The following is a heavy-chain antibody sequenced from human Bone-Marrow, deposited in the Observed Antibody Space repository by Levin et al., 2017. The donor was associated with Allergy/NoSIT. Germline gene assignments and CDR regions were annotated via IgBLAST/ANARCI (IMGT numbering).Heavy chain of an antibody. CDR3: AKKQGSTSGFSFDA. CDR2: ITGGGFNT. Sequence: GGSLRLSCAVSGFTISDYAMAWVRQAPGKGLEWVSVITGGGFNTYYGDSVKGRFTVSRNDSKDTLLMDLRSLRAEDTAVYYCAKKQGSTSGFSFDAGGQGTMVTVSS. D-gene: IGHD2-2*01. V-gene: IGHV3-23*01. CDR1: GFTISDYA. J-gene: IGHJ3*01.